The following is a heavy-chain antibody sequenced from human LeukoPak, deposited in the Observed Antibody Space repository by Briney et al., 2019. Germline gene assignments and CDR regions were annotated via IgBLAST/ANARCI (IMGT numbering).Heavy chain of an antibody. Sequence: GRSLRLSCPASGFTFSSYAMHWVRQAPGKGLEWVAVISYDGSNKYYADSVKGRFTISRDNSKNTLYLQMNSLRAEDTAVYYCARIYSNSSFFDYWGQGTLVTVSS. CDR2: ISYDGSNK. J-gene: IGHJ4*02. CDR3: ARIYSNSSFFDY. D-gene: IGHD6-13*01. V-gene: IGHV3-30-3*01. CDR1: GFTFSSYA.